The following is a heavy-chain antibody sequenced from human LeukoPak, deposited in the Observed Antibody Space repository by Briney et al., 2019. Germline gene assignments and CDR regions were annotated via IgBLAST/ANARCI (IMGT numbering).Heavy chain of an antibody. D-gene: IGHD3-9*01. CDR2: IYYSGRT. J-gene: IGHJ4*02. CDR3: ARQTAYFDSSDY. V-gene: IGHV4-39*07. Sequence: SETLSLTCTVSGGSISISSYYCGWIRQPPGKGLEWIGSIYYSGRTYYNPSLKSRVTISLDTSKNQFSLKLSSVTAADTAVYYCARQTAYFDSSDYWGQGTLVTASS. CDR1: GGSISISSYY.